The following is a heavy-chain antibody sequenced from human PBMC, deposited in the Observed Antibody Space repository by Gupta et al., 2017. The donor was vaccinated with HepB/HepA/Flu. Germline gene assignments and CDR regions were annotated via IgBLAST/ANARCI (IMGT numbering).Heavy chain of an antibody. CDR2: IIPILGIA. CDR1: GGTFSSYA. Sequence: QVQLVQSGAEVKKPGSSVKVSCKASGGTFSSYAISWVRQAPGQGLEWMGRIIPILGIANYARKFQGRVTITADKSTSTAYMELSSLRSEDTAVYYCAREDYGDRQANFDYWGQGTLVTVSS. D-gene: IGHD4-17*01. J-gene: IGHJ4*02. V-gene: IGHV1-69*04. CDR3: AREDYGDRQANFDY.